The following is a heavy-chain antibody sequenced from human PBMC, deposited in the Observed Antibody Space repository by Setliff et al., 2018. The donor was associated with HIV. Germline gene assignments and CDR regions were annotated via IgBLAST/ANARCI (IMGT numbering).Heavy chain of an antibody. CDR2: LPPVVRIP. V-gene: IGHV1-69*10. CDR1: GGTFSSYA. J-gene: IGHJ4*02. Sequence: SVKVSCKASGGTFSSYAISWVRQAPGQGLEWMGGLPPVVRIPNYAQKFQGRVTITADDSASIAYMHLSSLTYEDTAIYYCARGPGEGGDWGQGTLVTVSS. CDR3: ARGPGEGGD. D-gene: IGHD2-15*01.